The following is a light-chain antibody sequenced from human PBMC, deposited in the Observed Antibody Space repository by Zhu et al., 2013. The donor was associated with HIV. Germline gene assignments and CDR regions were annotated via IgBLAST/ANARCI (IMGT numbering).Light chain of an antibody. CDR3: PQYNSYSYT. J-gene: IGKJ2*01. CDR2: AGS. V-gene: IGKV1D-16*01. CDR1: QGISNW. Sequence: DIQMTQSPSSVSASVGDRVTITCRASQGISNWLAWYQQKPGKAPKLLIYAGSSLQGGVPSRFSASGSGTEFTLTISSLQPDDFATYYCPQYNSYSYTFGQGTKLEIK.